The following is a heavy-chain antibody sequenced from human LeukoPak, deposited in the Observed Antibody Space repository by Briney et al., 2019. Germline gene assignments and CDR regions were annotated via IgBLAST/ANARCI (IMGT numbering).Heavy chain of an antibody. CDR2: IRSKANSYAT. CDR1: GFTFSGSA. J-gene: IGHJ6*02. CDR3: TRLESYGMDV. Sequence: GGSLRLSCAASGFTFSGSAMHWVRQASGKGLEWVGRIRSKANSYATAYAASVKGRFTISRDDSKNTAYLQMNSLKTEDTAVYYCTRLESYGMDVWGQGTTVTVSS. V-gene: IGHV3-73*01.